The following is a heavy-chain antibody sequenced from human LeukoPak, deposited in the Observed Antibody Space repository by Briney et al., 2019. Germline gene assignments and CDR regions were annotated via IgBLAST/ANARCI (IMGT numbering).Heavy chain of an antibody. D-gene: IGHD2-15*01. CDR3: ARGPDIVVVVAATLDWYFDL. Sequence: MPSETLSLTCAVYGGSFCGYYWSWIRQPPGKGLEWIGEINHSGSTNYNPSLKSRVTISVDTSKNQFSLKLSSVTAADTAMYYCARGPDIVVVVAATLDWYFDLWGRGTLVTVSS. V-gene: IGHV4-34*01. CDR1: GGSFCGYY. CDR2: INHSGST. J-gene: IGHJ2*01.